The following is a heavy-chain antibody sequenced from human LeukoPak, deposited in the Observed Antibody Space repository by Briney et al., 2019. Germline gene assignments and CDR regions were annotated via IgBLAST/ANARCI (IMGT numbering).Heavy chain of an antibody. CDR2: INPNSGGT. V-gene: IGHV1-2*06. J-gene: IGHJ4*02. D-gene: IGHD3-22*01. CDR1: GYTFTGYY. CDR3: ARAGGRDYYDSSGFSPR. Sequence: ASVKVSCKASGYTFTGYYMHWVRQAPGQGLEWMGRINPNSGGTNYAQKFQGRVTITRDTSISTAYMELRSLRSDDTAVYYCARAGGRDYYDSSGFSPRWGQGTLVTVSS.